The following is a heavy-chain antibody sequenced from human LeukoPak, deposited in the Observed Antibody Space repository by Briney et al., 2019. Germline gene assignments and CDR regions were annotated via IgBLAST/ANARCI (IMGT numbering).Heavy chain of an antibody. J-gene: IGHJ4*02. V-gene: IGHV5-51*01. Sequence: GESLKISLKGSGYRFTSYWIGWVRPRPGKGLELMGIIYPGDSDTKYSPSFQGQVTISADKSISTAYLQWSSLKASDTAMYYCARRSSSWDRYDNWGQGTLVTVSS. CDR3: ARRSSSWDRYDN. D-gene: IGHD6-13*01. CDR1: GYRFTSYW. CDR2: IYPGDSDT.